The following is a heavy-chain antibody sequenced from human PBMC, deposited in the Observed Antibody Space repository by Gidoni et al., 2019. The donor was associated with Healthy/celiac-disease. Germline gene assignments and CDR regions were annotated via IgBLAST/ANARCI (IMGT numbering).Heavy chain of an antibody. CDR2: ISSTSSTI. J-gene: IGHJ3*02. D-gene: IGHD4-17*01. Sequence: EVQLVESGGGLVQPGGSLRLSGAAFGVTFSSESMTWVRPAPGEGLEWVSFISSTSSTISSADSVQGRFPISRDNAKTSLYLQMNSLRDEDPAVYYCARDKWKSGDGDYADAFDIWGQGTMVTVSS. CDR1: GVTFSSES. CDR3: ARDKWKSGDGDYADAFDI. V-gene: IGHV3-48*02.